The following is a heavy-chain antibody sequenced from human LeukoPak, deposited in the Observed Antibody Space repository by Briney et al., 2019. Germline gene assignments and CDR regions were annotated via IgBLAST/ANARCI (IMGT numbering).Heavy chain of an antibody. CDR3: ARDSGTYSFDY. J-gene: IGHJ4*02. CDR1: GYTFTGYY. V-gene: IGHV1-2*02. CDR2: ISPNSGGT. D-gene: IGHD1-26*01. Sequence: ASVKVSCKASGYTFTGYYIHWVRQAPGQGLEWMGWISPNSGGTNYAQKFQGRVTMTRDMSINTAYMELSRLRSDDTAVYYCARDSGTYSFDYWGQGTLVTVSS.